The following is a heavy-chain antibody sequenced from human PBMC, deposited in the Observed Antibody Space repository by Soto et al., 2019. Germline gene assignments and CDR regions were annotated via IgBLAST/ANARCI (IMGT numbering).Heavy chain of an antibody. D-gene: IGHD6-19*01. V-gene: IGHV3-7*03. J-gene: IGHJ4*02. CDR2: IKEDGSEK. CDR1: GFTFSNYW. CDR3: VRFSILVSGRGRGAFFDS. Sequence: GGSLRLSCAASGFTFSNYWMSWVRQVPGKGLAWVSNIKEDGSEKYYVDSVKGRFTISRDNAKNSVHLKMNSLRDEDTAVYYCVRFSILVSGRGRGAFFDSWGQGTPVTVSS.